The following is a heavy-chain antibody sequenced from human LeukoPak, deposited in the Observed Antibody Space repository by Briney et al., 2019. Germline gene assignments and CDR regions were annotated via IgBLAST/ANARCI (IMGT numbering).Heavy chain of an antibody. D-gene: IGHD2-21*02. Sequence: ASVKASRKASGGTFSSYAISWVRQAPGQGREWMGGIIPIFVTANYAQKFQGRVTITADKSTSTAYMELSSLRSEDTAVYYCARGVTAIGSYYYYYMDVWGKGTTVTVSS. CDR2: IIPIFVTA. CDR3: ARGVTAIGSYYYYYMDV. J-gene: IGHJ6*03. CDR1: GGTFSSYA. V-gene: IGHV1-69*06.